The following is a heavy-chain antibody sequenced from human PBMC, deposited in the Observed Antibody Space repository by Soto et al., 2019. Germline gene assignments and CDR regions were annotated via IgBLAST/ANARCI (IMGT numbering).Heavy chain of an antibody. CDR3: ARGWGYDSTDYYYAY. J-gene: IGHJ4*02. CDR1: GGTFSRHA. V-gene: IGHV1-69*01. D-gene: IGHD3-22*01. CDR2: IIPIFGTG. Sequence: QVQLVQSGAEVRKPGSSVKVSCKASGGTFSRHAISWVRQAPGQGLEWRGGIIPIFGTGNHAQKFQGRVTITADESTSTAYMELSSLRSEDTAVYYCARGWGYDSTDYYYAYWGQGTLVIVSS.